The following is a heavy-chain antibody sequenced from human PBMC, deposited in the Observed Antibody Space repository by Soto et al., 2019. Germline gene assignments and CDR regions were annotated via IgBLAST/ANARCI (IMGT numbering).Heavy chain of an antibody. CDR2: IKQDGSEK. CDR3: ARDMDTAMAGGMDV. J-gene: IGHJ6*02. Sequence: VQLVESGGGLVQPGGSLRLSCAASGFTFSSYWMSWVRQAPGKGLEWVANIKQDGSEKYYVDSVKGRFTISRDNAKNSLYLQMNSLRAEDTAVYYCARDMDTAMAGGMDVWGQGTTVTVSS. D-gene: IGHD5-18*01. CDR1: GFTFSSYW. V-gene: IGHV3-7*05.